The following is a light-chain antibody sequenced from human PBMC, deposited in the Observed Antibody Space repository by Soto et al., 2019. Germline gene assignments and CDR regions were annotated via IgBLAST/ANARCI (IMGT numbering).Light chain of an antibody. CDR3: QQSYSTPP. CDR1: QSVSSN. CDR2: GAS. J-gene: IGKJ2*01. V-gene: IGKV3-15*01. Sequence: EIVLTQSPGTLSLSPGERATLSCRASQSVSSNLAWYQQKPGQAPRLLIYGASTRATGIPARFSGSGSGTDFTLTISSLEPEDFATYYCQQSYSTPPFGQGTKVDI.